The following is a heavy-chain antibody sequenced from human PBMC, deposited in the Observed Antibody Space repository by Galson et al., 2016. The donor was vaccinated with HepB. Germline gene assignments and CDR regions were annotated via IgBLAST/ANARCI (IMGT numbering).Heavy chain of an antibody. J-gene: IGHJ4*02. CDR3: ATARPSLAFDH. Sequence: QSGAEVKKPGESLKIFYKGSGYSFTSNWIGWVRQMPGKGLEWMGIVYPGDSDTRYSPPFRGQVTISADKSINTAYLQWNSLKASDTAIYYCATARPSLAFDHWGQGTLVTVSS. D-gene: IGHD6-13*01. V-gene: IGHV5-51*01. CDR1: GYSFTSNW. CDR2: VYPGDSDT.